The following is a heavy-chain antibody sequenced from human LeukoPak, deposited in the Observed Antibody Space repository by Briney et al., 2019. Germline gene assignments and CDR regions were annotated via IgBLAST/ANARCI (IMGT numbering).Heavy chain of an antibody. V-gene: IGHV1-69*04. CDR1: GGTFSSYA. J-gene: IGHJ6*02. CDR3: ARDQTRDCSSTSCYGHYYYYGMDV. Sequence: ASVKVSCKASGGTFSSYAISWVRQAPGQGLEWMGRSIPILGIANHAQKFQGRVTITADKSTSTAYMELSSLRSEDTAVYYCARDQTRDCSSTSCYGHYYYYGMDVWGQGTTVTVSS. D-gene: IGHD2-2*01. CDR2: SIPILGIA.